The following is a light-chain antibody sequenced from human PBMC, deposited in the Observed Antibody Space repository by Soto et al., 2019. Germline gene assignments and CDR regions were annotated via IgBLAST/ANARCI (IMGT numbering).Light chain of an antibody. CDR1: SSDVGGYNY. Sequence: QSVLTQPASVFGSPGQSITFSCTGTSSDVGGYNYVSWYQQHPGKAPKLMIYEVTYRPSGVSDRFSGSKSGNTASLTISGLQAEDEAEYYCSSYRSLNIGVFGSGTKLTVL. V-gene: IGLV2-14*01. CDR3: SSYRSLNIGV. J-gene: IGLJ1*01. CDR2: EVT.